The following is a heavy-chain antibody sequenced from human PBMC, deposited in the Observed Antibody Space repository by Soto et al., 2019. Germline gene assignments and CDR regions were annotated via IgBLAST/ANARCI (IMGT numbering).Heavy chain of an antibody. CDR1: GFTFSSDW. V-gene: IGHV3-74*01. CDR2: INTDGSDT. D-gene: IGHD3-10*01. J-gene: IGHJ4*02. CDR3: VRSGDYRSGSYWYFFDY. Sequence: GGSLRLSCAASGFTFSSDWMHWVRQAPGKGLVWVSRINTDGSDTSYADSVKGRFTISRDNSKNSLHLQLDSLRADDTALYYCVRSGDYRSGSYWYFFDYWGQGTQVTVSS.